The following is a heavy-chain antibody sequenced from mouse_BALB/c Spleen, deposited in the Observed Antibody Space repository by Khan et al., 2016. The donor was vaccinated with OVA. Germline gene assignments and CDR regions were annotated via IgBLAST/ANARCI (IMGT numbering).Heavy chain of an antibody. CDR3: ARKNYFVYTVAY. Sequence: QVQLKQFGAELARPGASLKLSCKASGYSFTDYYINWVKQRTGQGLAWIGEIFPGSGDTYSTEKFKGKATLTADKCSRTTYMQLSSLASDASAVYFCARKNYFVYTVAYWGQGTLVTVSA. CDR2: IFPGSGDT. D-gene: IGHD1-2*01. V-gene: IGHV1-77*01. J-gene: IGHJ3*01. CDR1: GYSFTDYY.